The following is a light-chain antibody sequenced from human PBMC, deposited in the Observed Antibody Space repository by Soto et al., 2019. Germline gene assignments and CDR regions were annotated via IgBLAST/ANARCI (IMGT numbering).Light chain of an antibody. Sequence: EIVLTQSPGTLSLSPGERATLSCRASQSFSSSYLAWYQRKPGQAPRLLIYGASSRATGIPDRFSGGGSETDFTLTNSRLEPEDFALYYCQQYGSSAPITFGQGTRLEIK. CDR1: QSFSSSY. CDR2: GAS. V-gene: IGKV3-20*01. CDR3: QQYGSSAPIT. J-gene: IGKJ5*01.